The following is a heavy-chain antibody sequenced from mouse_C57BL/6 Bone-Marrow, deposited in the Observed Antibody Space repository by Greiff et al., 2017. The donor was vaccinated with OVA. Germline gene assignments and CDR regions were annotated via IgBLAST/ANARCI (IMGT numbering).Heavy chain of an antibody. J-gene: IGHJ3*01. Sequence: EVKLVESGGDLVKPGGSLKLSCAASGFTFSSYGMYWVRQTPEKRLEWVATISSGGSYTYYPDSVKGRFTISRDNATNTLYLHMSSLKSEDTARDYFARACFAYWGQGTLVTVSA. CDR2: ISSGGSYT. V-gene: IGHV5-6*01. CDR3: ARACFAY. CDR1: GFTFSSYG.